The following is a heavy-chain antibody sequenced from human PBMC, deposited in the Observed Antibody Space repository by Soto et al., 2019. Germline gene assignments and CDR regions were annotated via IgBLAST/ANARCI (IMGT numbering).Heavy chain of an antibody. J-gene: IGHJ6*02. V-gene: IGHV4-59*01. CDR2: IYYSGST. Sequence: QVQLQESGPGLVRPSETLSLTCTVSGGSISSYCWRWIRQPPGKGLEWIGYIYYSGSTNYNPSLKSRVTISVDTSKNQFSLKRSAVTAADTAVYYCARHSSSSSFYGMDVWGQGTTVTVSS. D-gene: IGHD6-6*01. CDR1: GGSISSYC. CDR3: ARHSSSSSFYGMDV.